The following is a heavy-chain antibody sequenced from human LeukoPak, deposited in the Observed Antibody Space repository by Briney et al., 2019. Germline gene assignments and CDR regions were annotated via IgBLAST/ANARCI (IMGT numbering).Heavy chain of an antibody. CDR1: GFTFSSYA. D-gene: IGHD4-23*01. Sequence: PGGSLRLSCAASGFTFSSYAMSWVRQAPGKGLEWVSAISGSGGSTYYADSVKGRFTIFRDNSKNTLYLQMNSLRAEDTAVYYCAKMSLWYGGNSRDAFDIWGQGTMVTVSS. V-gene: IGHV3-23*01. J-gene: IGHJ3*02. CDR3: AKMSLWYGGNSRDAFDI. CDR2: ISGSGGST.